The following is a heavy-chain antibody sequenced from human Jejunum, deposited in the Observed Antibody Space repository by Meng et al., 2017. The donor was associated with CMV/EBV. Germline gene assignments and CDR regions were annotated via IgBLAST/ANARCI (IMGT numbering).Heavy chain of an antibody. Sequence: QVQLLQSGAEVKSPGSSVRLSCKSSGGVFNNYALTWVRQAPGQGLEWMGGIIAVLRTPNYAPKFQGRLTITADASTGTTYMELSSLTSEDTAVYFCARGFTNGWQPFDFWGQGTLVTVSS. D-gene: IGHD2-8*01. CDR1: GGVFNNYA. CDR2: IIAVLRTP. J-gene: IGHJ4*02. V-gene: IGHV1-69*12. CDR3: ARGFTNGWQPFDF.